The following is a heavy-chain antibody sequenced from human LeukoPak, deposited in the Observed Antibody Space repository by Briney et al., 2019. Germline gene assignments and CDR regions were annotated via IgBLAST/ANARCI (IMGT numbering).Heavy chain of an antibody. D-gene: IGHD2-2*01. J-gene: IGHJ5*02. Sequence: GASVKVSCKASGYTFTGYYMHWVRQAPGQGLEWMGWISAYNGNTNYAQKLQGRVTMTTDTSTSTAYMELRSLRSDDTAVYYCARGVYQLPSGSWFDPWGQGTLVTVSS. CDR3: ARGVYQLPSGSWFDP. V-gene: IGHV1-18*04. CDR2: ISAYNGNT. CDR1: GYTFTGYY.